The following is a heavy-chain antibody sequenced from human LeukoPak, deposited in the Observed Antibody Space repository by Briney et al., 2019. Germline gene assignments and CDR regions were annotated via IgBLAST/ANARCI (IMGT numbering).Heavy chain of an antibody. CDR2: ISYDGSNK. J-gene: IGHJ4*02. Sequence: GGSLRLSCAASGFTFSSYGMPWVRQAPGKGLEWVAVISYDGSNKYYADSVKGRFTISRDNSKNTLYLQMNSLRAEDTAVYYCAKDAGHSSSWYYFDYWGQGTLVTVSS. V-gene: IGHV3-30*18. D-gene: IGHD6-13*01. CDR1: GFTFSSYG. CDR3: AKDAGHSSSWYYFDY.